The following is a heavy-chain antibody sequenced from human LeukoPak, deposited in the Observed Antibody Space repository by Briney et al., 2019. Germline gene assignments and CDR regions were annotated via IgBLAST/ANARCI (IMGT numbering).Heavy chain of an antibody. V-gene: IGHV4-30-4*08. CDR1: GGSISSGDYY. J-gene: IGHJ4*02. Sequence: PSETLSLTCTVSGGSISSGDYYWSWIRQPPGKDLEWIGYIYYSGSTYYNPSLKSRVTISVDTSKNQFSLKLSSVTAADTAVYYCASQYYYDSSGYYFWGQGTLVTVSS. D-gene: IGHD3-22*01. CDR3: ASQYYYDSSGYYF. CDR2: IYYSGST.